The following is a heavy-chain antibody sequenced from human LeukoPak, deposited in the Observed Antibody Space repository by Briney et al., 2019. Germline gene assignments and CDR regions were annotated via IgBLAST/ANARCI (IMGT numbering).Heavy chain of an antibody. D-gene: IGHD3-10*01. J-gene: IGHJ4*02. CDR3: ARHISYYYGSGRYDY. Sequence: GGSLRLSCAASGFTLSSYSMNWVRQAPGKGLEWVSSISSSSSYIYYADSVKGRFTISRDNAKNSLYLQMNSLRAEDTAVYYCARHISYYYGSGRYDYWGQGTLVTVSS. CDR2: ISSSSSYI. V-gene: IGHV3-21*01. CDR1: GFTLSSYS.